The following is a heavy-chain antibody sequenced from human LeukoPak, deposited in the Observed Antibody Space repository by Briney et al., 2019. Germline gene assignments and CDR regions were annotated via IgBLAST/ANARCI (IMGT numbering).Heavy chain of an antibody. CDR3: ARRGTTYCTVDSCHPNWLDP. CDR1: GFTFSDYY. D-gene: IGHD2-15*01. J-gene: IGHJ5*02. V-gene: IGHV3-11*03. CDR2: INGSSSDT. Sequence: GGSLRLSCAASGFTFSDYYMTWIRQAPGRGLEWISYINGSSSDTKYADSVKGRFTIPRDNAKNSLYLLMNSLRAEDTAVYYCARRGTTYCTVDSCHPNWLDPWGQGTLVTVSS.